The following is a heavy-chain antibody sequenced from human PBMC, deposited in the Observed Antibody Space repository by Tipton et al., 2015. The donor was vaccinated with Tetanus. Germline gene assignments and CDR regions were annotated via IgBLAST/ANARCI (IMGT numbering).Heavy chain of an antibody. J-gene: IGHJ5*02. CDR3: AVRDSSPWGFDP. D-gene: IGHD6-6*01. Sequence: TLSLTCSVSGFAISNYYWRWIRQPPGKGLEWIGYMFYSGTTKYNPSLKSRVAISVDRSKNEFSLQLRSVTAADTAVYYCAVRDSSPWGFDPWGPGALVTVTS. V-gene: IGHV4-59*03. CDR2: MFYSGTT. CDR1: GFAISNYY.